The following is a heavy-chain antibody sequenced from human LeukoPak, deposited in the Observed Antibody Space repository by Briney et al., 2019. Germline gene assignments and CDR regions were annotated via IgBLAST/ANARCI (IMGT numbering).Heavy chain of an antibody. Sequence: SETLSLTCSVSGGSISSYYWSWIRQPPGKGLEWIGHISDGGSTNYNPSLKSRVSISVDTSKNQFSLNLTSMTAADTALYFCARAGTTFDDWGQGTLVTVSS. CDR1: GGSISSYY. D-gene: IGHD1-14*01. V-gene: IGHV4-59*01. CDR3: ARAGTTFDD. J-gene: IGHJ4*02. CDR2: ISDGGST.